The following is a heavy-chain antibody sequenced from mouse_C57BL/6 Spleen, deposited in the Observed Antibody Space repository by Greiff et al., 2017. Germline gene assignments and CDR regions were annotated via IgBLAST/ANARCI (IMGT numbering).Heavy chain of an antibody. CDR3: ASVVATDFDV. Sequence: QVQLKQPGAELVMPGASVKLSCKASGYTFTSYWMHWVKQRPGQGLEWIGEIDPSDSYTNYNQKFKGKSTLTVDKSSSTAYMQLSSLTSEDSAVYYCASVVATDFDVWGTGTTVTVSS. CDR1: GYTFTSYW. CDR2: IDPSDSYT. V-gene: IGHV1-69*01. D-gene: IGHD1-1*01. J-gene: IGHJ1*03.